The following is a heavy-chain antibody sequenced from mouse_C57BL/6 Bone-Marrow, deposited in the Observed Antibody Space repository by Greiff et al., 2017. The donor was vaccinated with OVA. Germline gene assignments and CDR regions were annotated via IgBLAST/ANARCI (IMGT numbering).Heavy chain of an antibody. V-gene: IGHV2-9-1*01. Sequence: VNVVESGPGLVAPSQSLSITCTVSGFSLTSYAISWVRQPPGKGLEWLGVIWTGGGTNYNSALKSRLSISKDNSKSQVFLKMNSLQTDDTARYYCARNYYDYDGFAYWGQGTLVTVSA. CDR2: IWTGGGT. D-gene: IGHD2-4*01. J-gene: IGHJ3*01. CDR3: ARNYYDYDGFAY. CDR1: GFSLTSYA.